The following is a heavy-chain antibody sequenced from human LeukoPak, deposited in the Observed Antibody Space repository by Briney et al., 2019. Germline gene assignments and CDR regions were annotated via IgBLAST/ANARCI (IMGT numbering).Heavy chain of an antibody. CDR1: GGSISSYY. J-gene: IGHJ6*02. CDR3: ARDLWGSSLYYYYYYGMDV. D-gene: IGHD6-6*01. CDR2: IYYSGST. Sequence: PSETLSLTGTVSGGSISSYYWSWIRQPPGKGLEGIGYIYYSGSTNYNPSLKSRVTISVDTSKNQFSLKLSSVTAADTAVYYCARDLWGSSLYYYYYYGMDVWGQGTTVTVSS. V-gene: IGHV4-59*01.